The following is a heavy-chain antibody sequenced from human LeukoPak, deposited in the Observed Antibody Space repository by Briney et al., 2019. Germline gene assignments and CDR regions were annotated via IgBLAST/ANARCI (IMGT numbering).Heavy chain of an antibody. J-gene: IGHJ3*02. V-gene: IGHV4-59*01. D-gene: IGHD3-9*01. CDR1: GGSISSYY. Sequence: SETLSLTCTVSGGSISSYYWSWIRQPPGKGLEWIGYSHYSGSTNYNPSLKSRITISVDTSKNQFILKLSSVTAADTAVYYCATDILTGYHVAFDIWGQGSMVTVSS. CDR3: ATDILTGYHVAFDI. CDR2: SHYSGST.